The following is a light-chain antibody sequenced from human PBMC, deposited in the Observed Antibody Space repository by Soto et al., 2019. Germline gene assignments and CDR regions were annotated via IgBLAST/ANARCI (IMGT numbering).Light chain of an antibody. CDR2: DAS. CDR1: QTIRRW. J-gene: IGKJ1*01. Sequence: DIEMTQSPSTLSASVGDRVTITCRASQTIRRWLAWYQQRPGKAPKVLLYDASTLESGVPARFSGSGSETQFSRTISSLQPEDSATYYCQHYNSDPWTFGQGTKVEIK. V-gene: IGKV1-5*01. CDR3: QHYNSDPWT.